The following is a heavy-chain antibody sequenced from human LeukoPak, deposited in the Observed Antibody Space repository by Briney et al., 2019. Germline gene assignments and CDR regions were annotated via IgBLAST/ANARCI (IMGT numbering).Heavy chain of an antibody. V-gene: IGHV4-39*02. CDR2: INHGGGT. CDR1: GGSVSRSNYY. Sequence: SETLSLTCNVSGGSVSRSNYYWAWIRQPPGKGLEWIATINHGGGTHETPSLKSRVTISVDTSTNNFSLKLSSVTAADTAVYYCAKLEYWVRYWGRGTLVTVSS. CDR3: AKLEYWVRY. J-gene: IGHJ4*02. D-gene: IGHD2/OR15-2a*01.